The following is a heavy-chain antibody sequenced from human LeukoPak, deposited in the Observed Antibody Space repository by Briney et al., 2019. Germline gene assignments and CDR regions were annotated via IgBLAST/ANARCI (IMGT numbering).Heavy chain of an antibody. Sequence: ASVKVSCKASGYTFTSYGISWVRQAPGQGLEWMGWISAYNDNTNYAQKLQGRVTMTTDTSTSTAYMELRSLRSDDTAVYYCARALPPNWNDVPTDFDYWGQGTLVTVSS. CDR1: GYTFTSYG. D-gene: IGHD1-20*01. V-gene: IGHV1-18*01. CDR2: ISAYNDNT. CDR3: ARALPPNWNDVPTDFDY. J-gene: IGHJ4*02.